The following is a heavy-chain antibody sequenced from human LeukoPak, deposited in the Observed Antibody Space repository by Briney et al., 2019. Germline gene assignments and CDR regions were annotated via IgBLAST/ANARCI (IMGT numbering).Heavy chain of an antibody. J-gene: IGHJ6*03. CDR2: IYASGNT. Sequence: PSETLSLTCTVSGGSIRSGDYYWSWIRQPAGEGLEWIGRIYASGNTNYNPSLKSRVTISIDTSKNQFSLKLNSVTAADTAVYFCAREPWIAANSYYYYYMDVCGKGTTVTVSS. V-gene: IGHV4-61*02. CDR3: AREPWIAANSYYYYYMDV. D-gene: IGHD6-13*01. CDR1: GGSIRSGDYY.